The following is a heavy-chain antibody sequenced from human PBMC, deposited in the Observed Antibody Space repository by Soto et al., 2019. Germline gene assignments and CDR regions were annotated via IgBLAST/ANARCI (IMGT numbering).Heavy chain of an antibody. CDR3: ARGRAMVREVITAFDI. V-gene: IGHV5-51*01. D-gene: IGHD3-10*01. J-gene: IGHJ3*02. CDR2: IYPGDSDT. Sequence: GESLKISCKGSGYSFTSYWIGWVRQMPGKGLEWMGIIYPGDSDTRYSPSFQGQVTISADKSISTAYLQWSSLKASDTAMYYCARGRAMVREVITAFDIWGQGTMVTVSS. CDR1: GYSFTSYW.